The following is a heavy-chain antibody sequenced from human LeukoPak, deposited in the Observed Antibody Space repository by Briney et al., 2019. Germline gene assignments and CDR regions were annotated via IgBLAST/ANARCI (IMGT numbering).Heavy chain of an antibody. V-gene: IGHV1-69*05. CDR2: IIPIFGTA. D-gene: IGHD6-19*01. CDR3: ARDGWSSGWFWFDP. CDR1: GGTFISYA. J-gene: IGHJ5*02. Sequence: ASVKVSCKASGGTFISYAISWVRQAPGQGLEWMGRIIPIFGTANYAQKFQGRVTITTDESTSTAYMELSSLRSEDTAVYYCARDGWSSGWFWFDPWGQGTLVTVSS.